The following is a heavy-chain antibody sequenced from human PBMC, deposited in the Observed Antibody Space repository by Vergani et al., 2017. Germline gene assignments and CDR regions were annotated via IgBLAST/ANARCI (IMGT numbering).Heavy chain of an antibody. Sequence: QLQLQESGPGLVKPSETLSLTCSVSGDSITSRLDYWGWIRQTPGKGLEWIGSMYHSGTTYYNPSLKSRATLSVDTSKNQISLQVTSVPAADTAVYYCARHQIGRYTEYWGQGILVTVSS. D-gene: IGHD1-14*01. J-gene: IGHJ4*02. V-gene: IGHV4-39*01. CDR1: GDSITSRLDY. CDR3: ARHQIGRYTEY. CDR2: MYHSGTT.